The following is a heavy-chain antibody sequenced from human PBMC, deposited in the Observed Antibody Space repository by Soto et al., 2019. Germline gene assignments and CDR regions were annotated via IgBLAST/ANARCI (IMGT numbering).Heavy chain of an antibody. CDR1: GFTFSSYW. Sequence: EVQLVESGGGLVQPGGSLRLSCAASGFTFSSYWMTWVRQAPGKGLEWVADIKQDGSAKYYVDYVKGRVTISRDNAKNSLYLQMNSLRAEDTAVYYCASWLKTSGWYVLLEGSFDYWGQGPLVTVSS. CDR3: ASWLKTSGWYVLLEGSFDY. CDR2: IKQDGSAK. J-gene: IGHJ4*02. V-gene: IGHV3-7*01. D-gene: IGHD6-19*01.